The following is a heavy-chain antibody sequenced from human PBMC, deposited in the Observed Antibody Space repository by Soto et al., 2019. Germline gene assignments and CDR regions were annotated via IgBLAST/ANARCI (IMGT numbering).Heavy chain of an antibody. CDR2: ISAYNGNT. CDR3: ARGAVATIIGYGMDV. J-gene: IGHJ6*02. V-gene: IGHV1-18*01. Sequence: SGRVDCKASGYTVTSYGISWVRQAPGQGLEWMGWISAYNGNTNYAQKLQGRVTMTTDTSTSTAYMELRSLRSDDTAVYYCARGAVATIIGYGMDVWGQGTTVTVSS. CDR1: GYTVTSYG. D-gene: IGHD5-12*01.